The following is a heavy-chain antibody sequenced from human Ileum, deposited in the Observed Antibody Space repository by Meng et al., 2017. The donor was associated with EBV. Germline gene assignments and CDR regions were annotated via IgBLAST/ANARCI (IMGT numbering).Heavy chain of an antibody. CDR3: ARDPTGGEDHQRV. CDR2: IYHSGIT. D-gene: IGHD1-14*01. V-gene: IGHV4-4*02. J-gene: IGHJ4*02. Sequence: LWQGSGPGLVKPSGTSSPTGAVSVGSISSSNWWSWVRQPPGKGLEWIGKIYHSGITIYNPSLKSRVTMSVDNSKNQFSLKLNSMTAADTAVYYCARDPTGGEDHQRVWGQGTLVTVSS. CDR1: VGSISSSNW.